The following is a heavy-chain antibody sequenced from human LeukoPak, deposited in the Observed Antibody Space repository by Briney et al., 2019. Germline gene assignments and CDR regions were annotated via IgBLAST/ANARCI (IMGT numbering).Heavy chain of an antibody. CDR2: IYTSGST. Sequence: SETLSLTCTVSGGSISSYYWSWIRQPAGKGLEWIGRIYTSGSTNYNPSLKSRVTMSVDTSKNQISLKLSSVTAADTAVYYCAARTPPLYSSSPGVDYWGQGTLVTVSS. D-gene: IGHD6-6*01. CDR3: AARTPPLYSSSPGVDY. CDR1: GGSISSYY. J-gene: IGHJ4*02. V-gene: IGHV4-4*07.